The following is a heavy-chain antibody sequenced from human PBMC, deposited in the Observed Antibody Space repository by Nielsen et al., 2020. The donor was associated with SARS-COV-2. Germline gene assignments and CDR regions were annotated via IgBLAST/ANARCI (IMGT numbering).Heavy chain of an antibody. D-gene: IGHD3-22*01. V-gene: IGHV1-18*01. J-gene: IGHJ4*02. CDR3: ARDGYYYDSSGYYDLWDY. CDR2: ISAYNGNT. Sequence: ASVKVSCKASGYTFTSYAMNWVRQAPGQGLEWMGWISAYNGNTNYAQKLQGRVTMTTDTSTSTAYMELRSLRSDDTAVYYCARDGYYYDSSGYYDLWDYWGQGTLVTVSS. CDR1: GYTFTSYA.